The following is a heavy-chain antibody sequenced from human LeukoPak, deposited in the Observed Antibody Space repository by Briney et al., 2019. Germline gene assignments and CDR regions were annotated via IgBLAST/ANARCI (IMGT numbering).Heavy chain of an antibody. J-gene: IGHJ5*02. CDR1: GYTLTELS. CDR2: FDPEDGET. D-gene: IGHD1-26*01. CDR3: ATRRELLNWFDP. V-gene: IGHV1-24*01. Sequence: ASVKVSCKASGYTLTELSMHWVRQAPGKGLEWMGGFDPEDGETIYAQKFQGRVTMTEDTSTDTAYMELSSLRSEDTAVYYCATRRELLNWFDPWGQGTLVTVSS.